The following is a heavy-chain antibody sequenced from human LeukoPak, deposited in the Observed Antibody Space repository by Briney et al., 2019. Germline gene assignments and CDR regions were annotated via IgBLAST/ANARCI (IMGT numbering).Heavy chain of an antibody. V-gene: IGHV1-18*01. CDR1: GYTFTSYG. CDR2: ISAYNGNT. Sequence: ASVKVSCKASGYTFTSYGISWVRQAPGQGLEWMGWISAYNGNTNYAQKLQGRVTMTTDTSTSTAYMELRSLRSDDTAVYYCARDEGYDSSGYVLDYWGQGTLVTVSS. D-gene: IGHD3-22*01. CDR3: ARDEGYDSSGYVLDY. J-gene: IGHJ4*02.